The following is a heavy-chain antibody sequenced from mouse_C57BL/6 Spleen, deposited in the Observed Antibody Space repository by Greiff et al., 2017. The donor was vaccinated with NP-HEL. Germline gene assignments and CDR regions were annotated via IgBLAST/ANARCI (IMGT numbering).Heavy chain of an antibody. V-gene: IGHV3-1*01. J-gene: IGHJ1*03. Sequence: VQLKESGPGMVKSSQSLSLTCTVTGYSITSGYDWHWIRHFPGNKLEWMGYISYSGSTNYNPSLKSRISITHDTSKNHFFLKLNSVTTEDTATYYCARGLHYYGSLHWYFDVWGTGTTVTVSS. CDR1: GYSITSGYD. CDR3: ARGLHYYGSLHWYFDV. CDR2: ISYSGST. D-gene: IGHD1-1*01.